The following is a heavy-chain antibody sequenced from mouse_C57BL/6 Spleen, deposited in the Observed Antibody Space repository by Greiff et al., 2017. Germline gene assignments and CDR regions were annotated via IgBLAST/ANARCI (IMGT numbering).Heavy chain of an antibody. D-gene: IGHD2-2*01. Sequence: QVQLQQPGAELVKPGASVKLSCKASGYTFTSYWMHWVKQRPGQGLEWIGMIHPNSGSTNYNEKFKSKATLTVDKSSSTAYMQLSSLTSEDSAVYYCARSTTMVPTVNFDVWGTGTTVTVSS. CDR2: IHPNSGST. V-gene: IGHV1-64*01. CDR1: GYTFTSYW. CDR3: ARSTTMVPTVNFDV. J-gene: IGHJ1*03.